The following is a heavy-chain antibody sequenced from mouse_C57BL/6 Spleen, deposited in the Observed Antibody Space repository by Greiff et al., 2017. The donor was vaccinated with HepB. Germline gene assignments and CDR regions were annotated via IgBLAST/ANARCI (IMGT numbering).Heavy chain of an antibody. D-gene: IGHD1-1*01. CDR2: ISYSGST. CDR3: AGDHYYYGPWFAY. Sequence: EVKLQESGPGMVKPSQSLSLTCTVTGYSITSGYDWHWIRHFPGNKLEWMGYISYSGSTNYNPSLKSRISITHDTSKNHFFLKLNSVTTEDTATYYCAGDHYYYGPWFAYWGQGTLVTVSA. V-gene: IGHV3-1*01. CDR1: GYSITSGYD. J-gene: IGHJ3*01.